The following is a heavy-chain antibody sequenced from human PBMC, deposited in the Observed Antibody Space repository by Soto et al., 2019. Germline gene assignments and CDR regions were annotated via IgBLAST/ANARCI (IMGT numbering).Heavy chain of an antibody. D-gene: IGHD3-22*01. CDR1: GFTFSDYY. CDR3: ARTDSSGMRAFDI. Sequence: LRLSCAASGFTFSDYYMSWIRQAPGKGLEWVSYISSSGSTIYYADSVKGRFTISRDNAKNSLYLQMNSLRAEDTAVYYCARTDSSGMRAFDIWGQGTMVTVS. J-gene: IGHJ3*02. CDR2: ISSSGSTI. V-gene: IGHV3-11*01.